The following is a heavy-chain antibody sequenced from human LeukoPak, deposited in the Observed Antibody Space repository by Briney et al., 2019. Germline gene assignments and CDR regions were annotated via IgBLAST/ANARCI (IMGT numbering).Heavy chain of an antibody. CDR3: VRELAVARAAFDM. CDR2: INHRGGT. J-gene: IGHJ3*02. D-gene: IGHD6-19*01. CDR1: GGSFSGYY. V-gene: IGHV4-34*01. Sequence: SETLSLTCAVYGGSFSGYYWSWIRQSPGKGMEWIGEINHRGGTNYNPSLKSRVIMSVDTSKNQFSLKLSSVTAADTAVYYCVRELAVARAAFDMWGQGTIVTVSS.